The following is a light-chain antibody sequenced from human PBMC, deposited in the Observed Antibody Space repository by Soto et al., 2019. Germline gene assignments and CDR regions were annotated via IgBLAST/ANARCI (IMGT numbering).Light chain of an antibody. CDR3: QQYNNWPPIT. CDR1: QSVSSN. V-gene: IGKV3-15*01. Sequence: EIVMTQSPSTLSVSPGERATLPCRASQSVSSNLAWYQQKPGQAPRLLIYGASTRATGIPARFSGSGSGTEFTLTISSLQSEDFAIYYCQQYNNWPPITFGQGTRLEIK. CDR2: GAS. J-gene: IGKJ5*01.